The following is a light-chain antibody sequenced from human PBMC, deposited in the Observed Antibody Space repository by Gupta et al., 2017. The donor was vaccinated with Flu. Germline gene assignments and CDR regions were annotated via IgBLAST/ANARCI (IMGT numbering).Light chain of an antibody. CDR1: QDISSW. Sequence: DIQVPQPSSSVSASLGDRVTITCRASQDISSWLAWYQQKPGKAPKLLISAASRLQSGVPSRFAGSGSGTDFTLTISSLQPEDFATYFCQQTHSFPLTFGGGTKVEIK. CDR3: QQTHSFPLT. V-gene: IGKV1-12*01. J-gene: IGKJ4*01. CDR2: AAS.